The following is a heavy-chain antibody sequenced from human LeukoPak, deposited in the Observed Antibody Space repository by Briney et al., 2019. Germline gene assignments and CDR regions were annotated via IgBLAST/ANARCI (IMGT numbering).Heavy chain of an antibody. J-gene: IGHJ5*02. D-gene: IGHD5-24*01. CDR2: IYTSGST. CDR3: ARDRRWLQHNNWFDP. V-gene: IGHV4-61*02. Sequence: PSQTLSLTCTVPGGSISSGSYYWSWIRQPAGKGLEWIGRIYTSGSTNYNPSLKSRVTISVDTSKNQFSLKLSSVTAADTAVYYRARDRRWLQHNNWFDPWGQGTLVTVSS. CDR1: GGSISSGSYY.